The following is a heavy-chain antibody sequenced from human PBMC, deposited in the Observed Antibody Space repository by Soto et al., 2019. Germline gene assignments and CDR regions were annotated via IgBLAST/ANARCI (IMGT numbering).Heavy chain of an antibody. D-gene: IGHD2-15*01. CDR3: AKQAIVVVVAASDWYLDL. J-gene: IGHJ2*01. Sequence: EVQLLESGGGLVQPGGSLRLSCAASGLSFSSYAMTWVPQAPGKGLEWVSVISGSGGSTYYADSVKGRFTISRDNSKNTVYLQMNSLRAEDTAVYYCAKQAIVVVVAASDWYLDLWGRGTLVTVSS. CDR1: GLSFSSYA. CDR2: ISGSGGST. V-gene: IGHV3-23*01.